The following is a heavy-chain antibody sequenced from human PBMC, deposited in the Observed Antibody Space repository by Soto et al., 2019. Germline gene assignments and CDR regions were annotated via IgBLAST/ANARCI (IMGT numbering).Heavy chain of an antibody. Sequence: SETLSLTCTVSGGSISSGGYYWSWIRQHPGKGLEWIGYIYYSGSTYYNPSLKSRVTISVDTSKNQFSLKLSSVTAADTAVYYCARDRIMRTYYYDSSGDYYYYGRDVWGQGTTVTVSS. D-gene: IGHD3-22*01. J-gene: IGHJ6*02. V-gene: IGHV4-31*03. CDR3: ARDRIMRTYYYDSSGDYYYYGRDV. CDR2: IYYSGST. CDR1: GGSISSGGYY.